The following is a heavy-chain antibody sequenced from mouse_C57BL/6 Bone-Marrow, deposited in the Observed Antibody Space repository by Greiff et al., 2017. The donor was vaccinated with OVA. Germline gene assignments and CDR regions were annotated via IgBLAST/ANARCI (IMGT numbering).Heavy chain of an antibody. CDR3: ARPPGAMDY. V-gene: IGHV5-17*01. D-gene: IGHD4-1*01. Sequence: DVKLVESGGGLVKPGGSLKLSCAASGFTFSDYGMHWVRQAPAKGLEWVAYISSGSSTIYYADTVKGRFTISRDNAKNTLFLQMTSLRSEDTAMYYCARPPGAMDYWGQGTSVTVSS. CDR1: GFTFSDYG. J-gene: IGHJ4*01. CDR2: ISSGSSTI.